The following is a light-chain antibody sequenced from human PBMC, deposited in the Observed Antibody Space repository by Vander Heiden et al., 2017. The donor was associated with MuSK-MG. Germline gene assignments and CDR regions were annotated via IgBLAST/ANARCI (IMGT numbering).Light chain of an antibody. CDR2: GAS. CDR1: QSVNTF. CDR3: QQYNNWPTWT. J-gene: IGKJ1*01. V-gene: IGKV3-15*01. Sequence: EIVMTQSPATLSVSPGERATLSCRASQSVNTFIAWYQQKAGQPPRVLIYGASTRATGVPARFSGSGYGTEFTLTISNRQSEDFAVYYCQQYNNWPTWTFGQGTKVEIK.